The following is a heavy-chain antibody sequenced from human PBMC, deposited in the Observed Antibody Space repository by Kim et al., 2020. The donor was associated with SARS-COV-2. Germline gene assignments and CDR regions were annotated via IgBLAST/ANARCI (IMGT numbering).Heavy chain of an antibody. D-gene: IGHD2-2*01. V-gene: IGHV3-21*01. J-gene: IGHJ3*02. CDR1: GFTFSSYS. Sequence: GGSLRLSCAASGFTFSSYSMNWVRQAPGKGLEWVSSISSSSSYIYYADSVKGRFTISRDNAKNSLYLQMNSLRAEDTAVYYCARASEDIVVVGLDAFDIWGQGTMGTVSS. CDR3: ARASEDIVVVGLDAFDI. CDR2: ISSSSSYI.